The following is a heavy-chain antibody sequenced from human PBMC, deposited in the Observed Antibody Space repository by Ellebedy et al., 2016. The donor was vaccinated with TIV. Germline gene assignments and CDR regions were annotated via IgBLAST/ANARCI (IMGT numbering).Heavy chain of an antibody. D-gene: IGHD2-15*01. Sequence: ASVKVSCKASGYTFTGYYMHWVRQAPGQGLEWMGIINPSGGSTSYAQKLQGRVTMTRDTSTSTVYMELSSLRSEDTAVYYCARSTQGYCSGGSCYFLDYWGQGTLVTVSS. CDR1: GYTFTGYY. J-gene: IGHJ4*02. CDR2: INPSGGST. CDR3: ARSTQGYCSGGSCYFLDY. V-gene: IGHV1-46*04.